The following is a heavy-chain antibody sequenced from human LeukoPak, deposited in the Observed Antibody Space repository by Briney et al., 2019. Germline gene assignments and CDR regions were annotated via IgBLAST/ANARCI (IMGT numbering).Heavy chain of an antibody. D-gene: IGHD3-10*01. CDR2: ISGSGGST. CDR1: GFTFSSYG. Sequence: GGSLRLSCAASGFTFSSYGMSWVRQAPGKGLEWVSAISGSGGSTYYADSVKGRFTISRDNSKSTLYLQMNSLRAEDTAVYYCAKRRDGSGSFDYWGQGTLVTVSS. V-gene: IGHV3-23*01. J-gene: IGHJ4*02. CDR3: AKRRDGSGSFDY.